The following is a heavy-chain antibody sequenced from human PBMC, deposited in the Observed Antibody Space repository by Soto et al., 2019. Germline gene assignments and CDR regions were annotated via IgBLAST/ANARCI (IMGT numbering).Heavy chain of an antibody. CDR1: GFTFSDYY. D-gene: IGHD4-17*01. Sequence: QVQLVESGGGLVKPGGSLRLSCAASGFTFSDYYMSWIRQAPGKGLEWVSYISSSSSYTNYADSVKGRFTISRDNAKTSLYLQMNSLRAEDTAVYYCARDAPYGDYVYYYYGMDVWGQGTTVTVSS. J-gene: IGHJ6*02. CDR3: ARDAPYGDYVYYYYGMDV. V-gene: IGHV3-11*05. CDR2: ISSSSSYT.